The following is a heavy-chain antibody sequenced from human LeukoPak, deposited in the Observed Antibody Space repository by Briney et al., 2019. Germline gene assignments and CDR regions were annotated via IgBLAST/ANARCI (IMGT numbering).Heavy chain of an antibody. D-gene: IGHD3-22*01. CDR1: GGTFSSYA. CDR3: ASERVLKEALDSSGYYPYAFDI. V-gene: IGHV1-69*13. Sequence: SVKVSCKASGGTFSSYAISWVRQAPGQGLEWMGGIIPIFGTANYAQKFQGRVTITADESTSTAYMELSSLRSEDTAVYYCASERVLKEALDSSGYYPYAFDIWGQGTMVTVSS. CDR2: IIPIFGTA. J-gene: IGHJ3*02.